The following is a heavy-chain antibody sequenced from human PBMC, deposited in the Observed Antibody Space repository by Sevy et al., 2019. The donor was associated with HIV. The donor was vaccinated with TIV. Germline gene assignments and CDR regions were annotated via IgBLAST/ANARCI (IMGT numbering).Heavy chain of an antibody. CDR1: GFSISSDYY. Sequence: SETLSLTCVVSGFSISSDYYWGWIRQTPGKGLEWIGTTYHSGSTYFNPSLKSRVIMSLDTSKNQFSLKLSSVTAADTAVYYCARVKIVHPYFYDYMDVWGKGTAVTVSS. D-gene: IGHD2-2*01. J-gene: IGHJ6*03. V-gene: IGHV4-38-2*01. CDR3: ARVKIVHPYFYDYMDV. CDR2: TYHSGST.